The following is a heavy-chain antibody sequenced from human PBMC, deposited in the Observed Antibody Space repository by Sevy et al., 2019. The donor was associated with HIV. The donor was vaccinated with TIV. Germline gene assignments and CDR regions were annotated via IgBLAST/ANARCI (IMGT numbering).Heavy chain of an antibody. Sequence: SETLSLTCAVYGGSFSGYYWNWIRQSPGKGLEWIGEINHSGSTHYNPSLKSRVTISVDTSTNQFSLRLNSVTAADTAVYYCARAPPVVVAPGAPSWFDPWGQGTLVTVSS. D-gene: IGHD2-2*01. V-gene: IGHV4-34*01. CDR3: ARAPPVVVAPGAPSWFDP. CDR2: INHSGST. CDR1: GGSFSGYY. J-gene: IGHJ5*02.